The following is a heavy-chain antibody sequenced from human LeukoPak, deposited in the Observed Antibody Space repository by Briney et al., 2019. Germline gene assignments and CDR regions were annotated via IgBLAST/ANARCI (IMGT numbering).Heavy chain of an antibody. D-gene: IGHD6-6*01. CDR1: GGSISSGDCY. J-gene: IGHJ4*02. CDR3: ASGYSYSSSSMAVDY. Sequence: SETLSLTCTVSGGSISSGDCYWSWIRQPPGKGLEWIGYIYYSGSTYYNPSLKSRVTISVDTSKNQFSLKLSSVTAADTAVYYCASGYSYSSSSMAVDYWGQGTLVTVSS. V-gene: IGHV4-30-4*08. CDR2: IYYSGST.